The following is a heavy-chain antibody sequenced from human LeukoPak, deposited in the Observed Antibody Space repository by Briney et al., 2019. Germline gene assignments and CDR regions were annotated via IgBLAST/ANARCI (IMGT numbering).Heavy chain of an antibody. D-gene: IGHD4-17*01. J-gene: IGHJ6*02. CDR3: ARCSDPTTVTTSELYYYYYYGMDV. CDR2: INAGNGNT. Sequence: ASVKVSCKASGYTFTSYAMHWVRQAPGQRLEWMGWINAGNGNTKYSQKFQGRVTITRDTSASTAYMELSSLRSEDTAVYYCARCSDPTTVTTSELYYYYYYGMDVWGQGTTVTVSS. V-gene: IGHV1-3*01. CDR1: GYTFTSYA.